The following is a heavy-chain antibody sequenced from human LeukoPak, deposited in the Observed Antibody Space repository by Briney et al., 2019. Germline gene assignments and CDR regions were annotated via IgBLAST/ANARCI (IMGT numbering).Heavy chain of an antibody. CDR2: IGAFNGNT. V-gene: IGHV1-18*01. CDR1: GYSFDRYG. D-gene: IGHD1-1*01. Sequence: ASVKVSCKASGYSFDRYGISWVRQAPGQGLEWLGWIGAFNGNTNYAQNLQGRVTMTADTSTTTAYMELRSLSSDDTAVYYCARSWRVNDWIDNWGQGTLVTVSS. J-gene: IGHJ4*02. CDR3: ARSWRVNDWIDN.